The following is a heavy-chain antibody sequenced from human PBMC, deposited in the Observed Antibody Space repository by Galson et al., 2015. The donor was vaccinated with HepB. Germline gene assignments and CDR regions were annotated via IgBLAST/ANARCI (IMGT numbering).Heavy chain of an antibody. J-gene: IGHJ4*02. CDR3: VRGSREAHY. CDR2: ISFDGTNQ. CDR1: GFPFRSHG. Sequence: SLRLSCAASGFPFRSHGMHWVRQAPGKGLEWVALISFDGTNQYYIDSVKGRFTISRDNSNNTLYLQMNSLRTEDTALYYCVRGSREAHYWGQGTPVTVSS. V-gene: IGHV3-30*03. D-gene: IGHD1-26*01.